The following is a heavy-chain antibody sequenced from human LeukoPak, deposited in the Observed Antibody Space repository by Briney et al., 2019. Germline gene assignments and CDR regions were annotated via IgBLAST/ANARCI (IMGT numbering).Heavy chain of an antibody. CDR3: ARDHSGGLDY. Sequence: GGSLRFSCAASGFTFSSYSMNWVRQAPGKGLEWVSSISSSSSYIYYADSVKGRFTISRDNAKNSLYLQMNSLRAEDTAVYYCARDHSGGLDYWGQGTLVTVSS. CDR2: ISSSSSYI. V-gene: IGHV3-21*01. CDR1: GFTFSSYS. J-gene: IGHJ4*02. D-gene: IGHD2-8*02.